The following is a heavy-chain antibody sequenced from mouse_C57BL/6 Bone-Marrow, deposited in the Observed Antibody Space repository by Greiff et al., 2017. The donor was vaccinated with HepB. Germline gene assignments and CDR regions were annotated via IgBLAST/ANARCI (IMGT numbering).Heavy chain of an antibody. CDR2: INPSNGGT. V-gene: IGHV1-53*01. CDR1: GYTFTSYW. Sequence: QVQLQQPGTELVKPGASVKLSCKASGYTFTSYWMHWVKQRPGQGLEWIGNINPSNGGTNYNEKFKSKATLTVDKSSSTAYLPLHSLTSEDSAVYYCARSGTTVVADYWGQGTTLTVSS. CDR3: ARSGTTVVADY. D-gene: IGHD1-1*01. J-gene: IGHJ2*01.